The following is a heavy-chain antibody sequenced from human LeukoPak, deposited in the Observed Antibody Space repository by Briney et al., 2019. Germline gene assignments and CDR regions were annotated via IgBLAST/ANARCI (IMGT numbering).Heavy chain of an antibody. CDR1: GFTFSSYS. D-gene: IGHD3-10*01. V-gene: IGHV3-21*01. CDR2: ISSSSSYI. Sequence: GGSLRLSCAASGFTFSSYSMNWVRQAPGKGLEWVSSISSSSSYIYYADSVKGRFTISRDNAKNSLYLQMNSLRAEDTAVYYCARRMLVSGYYYGMDVWGQGTTVTVSS. J-gene: IGHJ6*02. CDR3: ARRMLVSGYYYGMDV.